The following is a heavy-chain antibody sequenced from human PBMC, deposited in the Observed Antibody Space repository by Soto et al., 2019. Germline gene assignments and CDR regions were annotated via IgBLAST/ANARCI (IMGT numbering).Heavy chain of an antibody. CDR3: AREEYYYGSGAFFDS. CDR1: GCTFSSYT. Sequence: QVQLVQSGAEVKKPGSSVKVSCKASGCTFSSYTISWVRQAPGQGLEWMGRIIHIIGIAQYTQKIQGSVTLSADKSTSTAYMEVSSLRPKDTAVYYCAREEYYYGSGAFFDSWGQGTLVTVSS. V-gene: IGHV1-69*08. D-gene: IGHD3-10*01. CDR2: IIHIIGIA. J-gene: IGHJ4*02.